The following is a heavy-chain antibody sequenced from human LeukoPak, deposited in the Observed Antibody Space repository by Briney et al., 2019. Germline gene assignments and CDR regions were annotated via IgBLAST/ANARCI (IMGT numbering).Heavy chain of an antibody. J-gene: IGHJ4*02. CDR2: IYYSGST. D-gene: IGHD2-15*01. CDR3: ARRCSGGSCNDY. CDR1: GGSISSSSYY. V-gene: IGHV4-39*01. Sequence: SETLSLTCTVSGGSISSSSYYWGWIRQPPGKGLEWIGSIYYSGSTYYNPSLKSRVTISVDTSKNRFSLKLSSVTAADTAVYYCARRCSGGSCNDYWGQGTLVTVSS.